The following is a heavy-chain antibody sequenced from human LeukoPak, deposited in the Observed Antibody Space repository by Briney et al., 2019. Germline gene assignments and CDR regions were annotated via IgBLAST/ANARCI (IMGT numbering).Heavy chain of an antibody. CDR2: IYHSGST. J-gene: IGHJ4*02. V-gene: IGHV4-38-2*02. D-gene: IGHD3-22*01. Sequence: SETLSLTCTVSGYSISSGYYWGWIRQPPGKGLEWIGSIYHSGSTYYNPSLKSRVTISVDTSKNQFSLKLSSVTAADTAVYYCARQGPPRTYYYDSSGYNFDYWGQGTLVTVSS. CDR1: GYSISSGYY. CDR3: ARQGPPRTYYYDSSGYNFDY.